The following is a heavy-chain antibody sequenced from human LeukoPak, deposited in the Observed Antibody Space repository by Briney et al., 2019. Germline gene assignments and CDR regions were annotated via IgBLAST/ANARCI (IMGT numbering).Heavy chain of an antibody. D-gene: IGHD3-3*01. CDR1: GGSISSYY. Sequence: PSETLSFTCTVSGGSISSYYWSWIRQPPGKGLEWIGYIYYSGSTNYNPSLKSRVTISVDTSKNQFSLKLSSVTAADTAVYYCARYDFWSGHTMDVWGQGTTVTVSS. CDR2: IYYSGST. CDR3: ARYDFWSGHTMDV. V-gene: IGHV4-59*01. J-gene: IGHJ6*02.